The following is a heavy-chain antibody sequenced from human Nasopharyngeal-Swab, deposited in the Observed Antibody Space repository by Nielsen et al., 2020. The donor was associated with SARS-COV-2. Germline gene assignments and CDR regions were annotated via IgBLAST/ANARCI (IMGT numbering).Heavy chain of an antibody. Sequence: WIRQLPGKGLEWVAVISYDGSNKYYADSVKGRFTISRDNSKNTLYLQMNSLRAEDTAVYYCAKAGGTVTTRGIDYWGQGTLVTVSS. D-gene: IGHD4-17*01. CDR3: AKAGGTVTTRGIDY. CDR2: ISYDGSNK. J-gene: IGHJ4*02. V-gene: IGHV3-30*18.